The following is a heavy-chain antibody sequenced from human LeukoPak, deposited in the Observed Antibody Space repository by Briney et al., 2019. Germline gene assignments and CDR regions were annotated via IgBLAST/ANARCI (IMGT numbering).Heavy chain of an antibody. CDR3: AKGEWAGRYFDY. D-gene: IGHD3-16*01. Sequence: GGSLRLSCAASGFTFSTYSMTWVRQAPGRGLEWVSTFAASDGRTFYADSVKGRFTISRDNSKNTLYLQIDSLRPEDTALYYCAKGEWAGRYFDYWGLGTLVTVSS. CDR1: GFTFSTYS. J-gene: IGHJ4*02. CDR2: FAASDGRT. V-gene: IGHV3-23*01.